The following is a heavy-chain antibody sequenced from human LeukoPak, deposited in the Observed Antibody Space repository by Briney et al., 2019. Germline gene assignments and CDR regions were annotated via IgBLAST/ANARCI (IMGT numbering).Heavy chain of an antibody. CDR3: ARERYDSSGSLWPTYYYYIMDV. J-gene: IGHJ6*03. Sequence: PSETLSLTCTVSGGFIRDSGYYWGWIRQPPGKGLEWIGTVFYSGRTYYNSSLQSRVTISVDTPKNQFSLKLSSVTAADTAVYYCARERYDSSGSLWPTYYYYIMDVWGKGTTVTVSS. CDR1: GGFIRDSGYY. D-gene: IGHD3-22*01. V-gene: IGHV4-39*07. CDR2: VFYSGRT.